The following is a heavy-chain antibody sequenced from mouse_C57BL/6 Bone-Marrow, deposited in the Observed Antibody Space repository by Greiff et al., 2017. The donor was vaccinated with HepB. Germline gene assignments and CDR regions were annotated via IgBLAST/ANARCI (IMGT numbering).Heavy chain of an antibody. V-gene: IGHV1-50*01. D-gene: IGHD2-1*01. CDR1: GYTFTSYW. CDR2: IDPSDSYT. J-gene: IGHJ4*01. CDR3: APYGNYADYAMDY. Sequence: QVQLQQPGAELVKPGASVKLSCKASGYTFTSYWMQWVKQRPGQGLEWIGEIDPSDSYTNYNQKFKGKATLTVDTSSSTAYMQLSSLTSEDSAVYYCAPYGNYADYAMDYWGQGTSVTVSS.